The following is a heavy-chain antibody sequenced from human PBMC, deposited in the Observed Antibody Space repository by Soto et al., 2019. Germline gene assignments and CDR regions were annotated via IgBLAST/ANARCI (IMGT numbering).Heavy chain of an antibody. CDR2: IGFSGGTT. CDR3: ARGGSMDV. V-gene: IGHV3-23*01. CDR1: GFTFSSYA. J-gene: IGHJ6*02. Sequence: EVPLLESGGDLVQPGGSLRLSCAASGFTFSSYAMTWVRQAPGKGLEWVSTIGFSGGTTYYVDSVKGRFTISRDNCKNELYLQMNSLRAEDTAVYYCARGGSMDVWGQGTTVIVSS. D-gene: IGHD6-13*01.